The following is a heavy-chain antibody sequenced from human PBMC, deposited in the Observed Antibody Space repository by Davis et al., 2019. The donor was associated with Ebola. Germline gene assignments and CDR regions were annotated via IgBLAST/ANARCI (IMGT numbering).Heavy chain of an antibody. D-gene: IGHD2-15*01. CDR2: ISSDSDYI. V-gene: IGHV3-21*01. CDR3: ARGDKLLSYGMDV. J-gene: IGHJ6*04. Sequence: GESLKISCAASGFTFSSYWMHWVRQAPGKGLVWVSSISSDSDYIYYADSAKGRFTISRDNAKNTLYLQMNSLRAEDTAVYYCARGDKLLSYGMDVWGKGTTVTVSS. CDR1: GFTFSSYW.